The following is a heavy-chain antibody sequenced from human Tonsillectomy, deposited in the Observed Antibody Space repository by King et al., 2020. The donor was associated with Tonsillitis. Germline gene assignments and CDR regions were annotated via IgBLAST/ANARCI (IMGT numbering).Heavy chain of an antibody. CDR3: ARRGGNY. J-gene: IGHJ4*02. Sequence: QLVQSGAEVKKPGESLRISCKGSGYSFTNFWISWVRQMPGKGLEWMGKIDPSDSSTNYHPAFQGHVTISADKSTSTAYLQWSSLKASDTAMYYCARRGGNYWGQGNLVTVSS. CDR1: GYSFTNFW. V-gene: IGHV5-10-1*01. CDR2: IDPSDSST. D-gene: IGHD3-10*01.